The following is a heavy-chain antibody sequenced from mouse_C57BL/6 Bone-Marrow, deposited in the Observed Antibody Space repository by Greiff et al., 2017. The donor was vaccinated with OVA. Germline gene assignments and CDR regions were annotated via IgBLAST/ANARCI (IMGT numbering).Heavy chain of an antibody. J-gene: IGHJ4*01. CDR2: ISNLAYSI. V-gene: IGHV5-15*01. D-gene: IGHD1-1*01. CDR1: GFTFSDYG. Sequence: EVQRVESGGGLVQPGGSLKLSCAASGFTFSDYGMAWVRQAPRKGPEWVAFISNLAYSIYYADTVTGRVTISRENAKNTLYLEMSSLRSEDTAMYYCVYGSSSLMDYWGQGTSVTVSS. CDR3: VYGSSSLMDY.